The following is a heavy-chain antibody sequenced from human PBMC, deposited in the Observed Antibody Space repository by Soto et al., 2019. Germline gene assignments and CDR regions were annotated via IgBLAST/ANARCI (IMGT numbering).Heavy chain of an antibody. CDR1: GGTFSSYA. Sequence: QFQLVQSGAEVKKPGSSVKVSCKASGGTFSSYAISWVRQAPGQGLEWMGGIIPIFGTANYAQKFQGRVTITADESTSTGYMELSSLRSEDTAVYYCARDLRIYCSGGSCYSPLYGMDVWVQGTTVTVSS. D-gene: IGHD2-15*01. CDR3: ARDLRIYCSGGSCYSPLYGMDV. J-gene: IGHJ6*02. CDR2: IIPIFGTA. V-gene: IGHV1-69*12.